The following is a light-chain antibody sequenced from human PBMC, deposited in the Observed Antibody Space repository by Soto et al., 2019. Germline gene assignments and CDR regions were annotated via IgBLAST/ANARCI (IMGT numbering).Light chain of an antibody. CDR3: QQYNSYSPWT. CDR2: GAS. V-gene: IGKV3-15*01. J-gene: IGKJ1*01. Sequence: EIVLTQSPATLSVSPGVRATRSRRASQSVSSNLAWYQQKPGHAPRLLIYGASTRANGIPATFSGSGSATEFNPTISSLQHADFATYYYQQYNSYSPWTFGQGTKVDIK. CDR1: QSVSSN.